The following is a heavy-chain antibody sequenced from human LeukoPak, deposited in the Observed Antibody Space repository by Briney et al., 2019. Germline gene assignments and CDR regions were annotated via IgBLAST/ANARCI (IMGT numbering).Heavy chain of an antibody. Sequence: GGSLRLSCAASGFDVGRNYMTWVRQAPGKGLEWVSFIYSGGATYYADSVRGRFTISRDSSKNTLYLQMYSLRVEDTAVYYCARVPGYSWGQGTLVTVSS. CDR3: ARVPGYS. CDR1: GFDVGRNY. CDR2: IYSGGAT. V-gene: IGHV3-53*01. D-gene: IGHD6-13*01. J-gene: IGHJ4*02.